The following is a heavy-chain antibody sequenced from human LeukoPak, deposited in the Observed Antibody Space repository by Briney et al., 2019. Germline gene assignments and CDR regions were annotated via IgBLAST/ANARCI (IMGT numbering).Heavy chain of an antibody. D-gene: IGHD3-9*01. J-gene: IGHJ4*02. CDR1: GYTFTSYD. CDR3: ARGSRVSTIFRTY. V-gene: IGHV1-8*01. CDR2: MNANSGNT. Sequence: GASVKVSCKASGYTFTSYDINWVRQAPGQGDEWMGWMNANSGNTGYAQKFQGGVTITRNTSISTAYMELSSLRSEDTAVYYCARGSRVSTIFRTYWGQGTLVTVSS.